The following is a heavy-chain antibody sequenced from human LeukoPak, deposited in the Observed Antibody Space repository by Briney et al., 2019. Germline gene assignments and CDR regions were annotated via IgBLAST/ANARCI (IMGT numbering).Heavy chain of an antibody. CDR3: ARGRIGIA. CDR1: VYTFTKFE. V-gene: IGHV1-8*01. CDR2: INLNNGDT. Sequence: AAVKVSCMASVYTFTKFEVNWVPPAARQGLEWMGYINLNNGDTDAAQKFQGRITMTRDTSINTAYMELSNLRSDDSGMYYCARGRIGIAWGQGTLVTVSS. D-gene: IGHD1-14*01. J-gene: IGHJ5*02.